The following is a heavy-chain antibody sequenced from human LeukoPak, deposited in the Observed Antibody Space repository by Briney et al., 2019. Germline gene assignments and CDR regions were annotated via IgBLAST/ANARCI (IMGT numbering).Heavy chain of an antibody. CDR1: RFTPRGYW. J-gene: IGHJ4*02. V-gene: IGHV3-7*02. CDR3: TRSLEY. Sequence: VRTLRLSRAPSRFTPRGYWMTRVGQTPGKGLEWVANIKPDGSEIYYVDSVKGRFTNSRDNAKTALYLQMSSLRAEETAVYYCTRSLEYGGQRTLVTVSS. D-gene: IGHD2-15*01. CDR2: IKPDGSEI.